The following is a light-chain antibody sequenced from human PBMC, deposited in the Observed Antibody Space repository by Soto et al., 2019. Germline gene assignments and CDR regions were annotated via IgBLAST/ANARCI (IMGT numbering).Light chain of an antibody. CDR3: QQYNNWPPT. J-gene: IGKJ5*01. Sequence: IVMTQSPGTLSLSPGERAPLSCRASQSISTYLAWYQQKPGQAPRLLIYDASYRATGIPARFSGSGSGTEFTLTISSLQSEDFAVYYCQQYNNWPPTFGQGTRLEIK. CDR1: QSISTY. CDR2: DAS. V-gene: IGKV3-15*01.